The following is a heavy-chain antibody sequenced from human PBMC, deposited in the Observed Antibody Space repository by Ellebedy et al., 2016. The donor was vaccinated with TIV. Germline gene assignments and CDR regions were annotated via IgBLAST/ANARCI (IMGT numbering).Heavy chain of an antibody. D-gene: IGHD3-9*01. J-gene: IGHJ4*02. CDR2: FHGSGAYT. Sequence: GESLKISCAASGFTFRNYGMSWVRQAPGKGLEWVSGFHGSGAYTDYADSVKGRFTISRDNSKNTLYLQMNSLRVEDTAVYYCAKVIVTGFSNFDYWGQGALVTVSS. CDR3: AKVIVTGFSNFDY. V-gene: IGHV3-23*01. CDR1: GFTFRNYG.